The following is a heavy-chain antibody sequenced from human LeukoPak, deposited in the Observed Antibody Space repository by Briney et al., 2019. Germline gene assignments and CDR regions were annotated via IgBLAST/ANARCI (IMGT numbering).Heavy chain of an antibody. CDR2: ISSSGSTI. J-gene: IGHJ5*02. Sequence: PGGSLRLSCAASGFTFSSYEMNWVRQAPGKGLEWVSYISSSGSTIYYADSVKGRFTISRDNAKNSLYLQMNSLRAEDTAVYYCARGELLWASTTHNWFDPWGQGTLVTVSS. CDR3: ARGELLWASTTHNWFDP. CDR1: GFTFSSYE. V-gene: IGHV3-48*03. D-gene: IGHD3-10*01.